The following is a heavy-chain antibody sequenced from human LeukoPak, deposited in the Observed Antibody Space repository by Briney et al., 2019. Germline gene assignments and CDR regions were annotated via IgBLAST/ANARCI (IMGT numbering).Heavy chain of an antibody. CDR2: IYYSGST. J-gene: IGHJ4*02. D-gene: IGHD3-9*01. CDR3: ARNVKLRYFDWLSNYFDY. CDR1: GGSISSSSYY. Sequence: SETLSLTCTVSGGSISSSSYYWGWIRQPPGKGLEWIGSIYYSGSTYYNPSLKSRVTISVDTSKNQFSLKLSSVTAADTAVYYCARNVKLRYFDWLSNYFDYWGQGTLVTVSS. V-gene: IGHV4-39*01.